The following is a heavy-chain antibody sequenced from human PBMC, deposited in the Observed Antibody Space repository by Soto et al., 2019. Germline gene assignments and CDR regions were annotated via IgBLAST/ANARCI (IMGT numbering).Heavy chain of an antibody. CDR2: ISGNGADT. Sequence: GGSLRLSCAASGFPFSHYAMSWVRQAPGKGLEWVSAISGNGADTTYADSVRGRFTISRDNSKDTLYLQMNSLRDDDTAVYYCARQQYCSSTSCLDAFDIWGQGTMVTVSS. CDR1: GFPFSHYA. CDR3: ARQQYCSSTSCLDAFDI. V-gene: IGHV3-23*01. D-gene: IGHD2-2*01. J-gene: IGHJ3*02.